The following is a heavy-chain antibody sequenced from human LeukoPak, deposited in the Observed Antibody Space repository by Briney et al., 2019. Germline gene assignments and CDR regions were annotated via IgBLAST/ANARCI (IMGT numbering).Heavy chain of an antibody. CDR2: ISSSSSYI. CDR1: GFTFSSYS. Sequence: GGSLRLSCAASGFTFSSYSMNWVRQAPGKGLEWVSSISSSSSYIYYADSVKGRFTISRDNAKNSLYLQMNSLRAEDTAVYYCGRIQRSRSHNLNNYYGMDVGAKGPRVTVPS. V-gene: IGHV3-21*01. CDR3: GRIQRSRSHNLNNYYGMDV. J-gene: IGHJ6*04. D-gene: IGHD6-13*01.